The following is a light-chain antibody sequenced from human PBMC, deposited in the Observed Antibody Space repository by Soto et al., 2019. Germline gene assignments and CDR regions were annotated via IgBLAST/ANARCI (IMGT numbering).Light chain of an antibody. V-gene: IGKV1-39*01. CDR2: GPS. J-gene: IGKJ3*01. Sequence: DIQMTHPPSSLSASVGDRVTITCRASQSVSTYLNWYQQKPGKAPKVMIYGPSSFQSGVQSRLSGSGSFTDFTLTISSLQPDDFAYDDYKERYNIPLTAGRRKKVDSK. CDR1: QSVSTY. CDR3: KERYNIPLT.